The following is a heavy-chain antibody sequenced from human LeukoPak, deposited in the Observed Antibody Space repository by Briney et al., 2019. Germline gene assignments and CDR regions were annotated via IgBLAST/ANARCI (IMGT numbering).Heavy chain of an antibody. J-gene: IGHJ4*01. Sequence: PGGSLRLSCVASGFTFSSSWMTCVRQAPGMGLERVANIKADGSGKYYVDSVRGRFSISRDNAKNSLYLELNSLRAEDTGVYFCARDRGWQQFDYWGQGTLVTVSS. CDR2: IKADGSGK. CDR3: ARDRGWQQFDY. D-gene: IGHD5-24*01. V-gene: IGHV3-7*01. CDR1: GFTFSSSW.